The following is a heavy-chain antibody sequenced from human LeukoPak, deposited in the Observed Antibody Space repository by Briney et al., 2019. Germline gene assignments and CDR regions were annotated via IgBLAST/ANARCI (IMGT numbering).Heavy chain of an antibody. CDR3: ARGYSSGWHRPEDDY. CDR2: INPNSGGT. Sequence: ASVKVSCKGSGYTFTGYYMHWLRQAPGQGLEWMGRINPNSGGTNYAQKFQGRVTMTRDTSISTAYMELSRLRSDDTAVYYCARGYSSGWHRPEDDYWGQGTLVTVSS. V-gene: IGHV1-2*06. J-gene: IGHJ4*02. CDR1: GYTFTGYY. D-gene: IGHD6-19*01.